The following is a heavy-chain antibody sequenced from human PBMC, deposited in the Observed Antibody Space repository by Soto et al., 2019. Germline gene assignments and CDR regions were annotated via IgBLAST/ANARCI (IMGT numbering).Heavy chain of an antibody. V-gene: IGHV3-53*02. CDR3: ARRSDSSPVPEADGV. D-gene: IGHD2-8*01. CDR1: RFSVGSNY. J-gene: IGHJ4*02. CDR2: IYSKDDT. Sequence: EVQLVETGGGSIQPGGSLRLSCAASRFSVGSNYMTWVRQSPGKGLEWVSLIYSKDDTDYAVSVKGRFSISRDNVKDTLYLQMNNLRAEDMAVYHCARRSDSSPVPEADGVWGRGTLVSVSS.